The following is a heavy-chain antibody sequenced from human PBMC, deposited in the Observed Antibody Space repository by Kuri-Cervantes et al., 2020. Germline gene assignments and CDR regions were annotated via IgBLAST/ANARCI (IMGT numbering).Heavy chain of an antibody. Sequence: ASVKVSCKVSGYTLTELSMHWVRQAPGKGLEWMGGFDPEDGETIYAQKFQGRVTMTEDTSTDTAYMELRSLRSDDTAVYYCARVQSRLWFRRGYFDYWGQGTLVTVSS. CDR2: FDPEDGET. CDR3: ARVQSRLWFRRGYFDY. CDR1: GYTLTELS. J-gene: IGHJ4*02. V-gene: IGHV1-24*01. D-gene: IGHD3-10*01.